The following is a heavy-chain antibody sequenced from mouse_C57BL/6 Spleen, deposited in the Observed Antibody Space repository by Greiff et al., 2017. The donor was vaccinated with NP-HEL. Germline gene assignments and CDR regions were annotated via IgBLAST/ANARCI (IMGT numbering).Heavy chain of an antibody. Sequence: VQLKESGPELVKPGASVKMSCKASGYTFTDYNMHWVKQSHGKSLEWIGYINPNNGGTSYNQKFKGKATLTVNKSSSTAYMELRSLTSEDSAVYYCARTYGNLYYAMDYWGQGTSVTVSS. D-gene: IGHD2-1*01. CDR2: INPNNGGT. V-gene: IGHV1-22*01. CDR3: ARTYGNLYYAMDY. J-gene: IGHJ4*01. CDR1: GYTFTDYN.